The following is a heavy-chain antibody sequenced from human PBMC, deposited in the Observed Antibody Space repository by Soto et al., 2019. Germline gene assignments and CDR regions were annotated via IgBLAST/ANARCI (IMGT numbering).Heavy chain of an antibody. V-gene: IGHV4-59*01. Sequence: SETLSLTCTVSGGSISSYYWSWIRQPPGKGLEWIGYIYYSGSTNYNPSLKSRVTISVDTSKNQFSLKLSSVTAADTAVYYCARTGRDYYGSGSYATNIDYWGQGTLVTVSS. D-gene: IGHD3-10*01. J-gene: IGHJ4*02. CDR1: GGSISSYY. CDR2: IYYSGST. CDR3: ARTGRDYYGSGSYATNIDY.